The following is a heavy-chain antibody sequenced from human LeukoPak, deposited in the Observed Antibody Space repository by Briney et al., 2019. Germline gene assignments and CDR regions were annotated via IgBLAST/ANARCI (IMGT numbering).Heavy chain of an antibody. CDR3: ARDFAAAVG. J-gene: IGHJ4*02. CDR1: GFAFSNYR. CDR2: IKQGGSET. V-gene: IGHV3-7*01. D-gene: IGHD2-15*01. Sequence: PGGSLRLSCAASGFAFSNYRMSWVRQAPGKGLEWVANIKQGGSETHYVDSVRGRFIVSRDNAKNSVFLQMNSLGVEDTAIYYCARDFAAAVGWGQGTLVTVSS.